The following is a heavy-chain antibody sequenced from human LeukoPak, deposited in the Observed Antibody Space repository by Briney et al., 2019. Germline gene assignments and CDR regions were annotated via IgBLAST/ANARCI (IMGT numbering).Heavy chain of an antibody. CDR3: ARASYYYDSSGYSYYFDY. V-gene: IGHV1-2*06. CDR2: INPNSGGT. CDR1: GYTFTGYY. Sequence: ASVKVSCKASGYTFTGYYMHWVRQAPGQGLEWMGRINPNSGGTNYAQKFQGRVTMTRDTSISTAYMELSRLRSDDTAVYYCARASYYYDSSGYSYYFDYWGQGNLVTVSS. D-gene: IGHD3-22*01. J-gene: IGHJ4*02.